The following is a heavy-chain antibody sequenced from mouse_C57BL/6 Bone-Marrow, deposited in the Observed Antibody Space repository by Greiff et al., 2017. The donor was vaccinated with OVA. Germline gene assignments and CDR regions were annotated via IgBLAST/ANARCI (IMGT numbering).Heavy chain of an antibody. CDR1: GYTFTSYW. V-gene: IGHV1-7*01. CDR3: ARWTPLDGYYHDY. J-gene: IGHJ2*01. Sequence: QVQLQQSGAELAKPGASVKLSCKASGYTFTSYWMHWVKQRPGQGLEWIGYINPSSGYTKYNQKFKDKATLTADKSSSTAYMQLSSLTYEDSAVYYCARWTPLDGYYHDYWGQGTTLTVSS. D-gene: IGHD2-3*01. CDR2: INPSSGYT.